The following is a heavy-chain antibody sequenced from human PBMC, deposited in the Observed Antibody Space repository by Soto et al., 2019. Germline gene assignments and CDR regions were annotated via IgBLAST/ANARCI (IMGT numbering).Heavy chain of an antibody. D-gene: IGHD4-17*01. CDR3: ARLNPRGDYGDYVGAFDI. J-gene: IGHJ3*02. CDR2: IYYSGST. CDR1: GGSISSSSYY. V-gene: IGHV4-39*01. Sequence: SETLSLTCTVSGGSISSSSYYWGWIRQPPGKGLEWIGSIYYSGSTYYNPSLKSRVTISVDTSKNQFSLKLSSVTAADTAVYYCARLNPRGDYGDYVGAFDIWGQGTMVTVSS.